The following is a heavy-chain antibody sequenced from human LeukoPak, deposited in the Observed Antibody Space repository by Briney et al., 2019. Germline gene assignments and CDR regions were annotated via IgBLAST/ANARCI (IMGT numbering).Heavy chain of an antibody. Sequence: PGRSLRLSCAASGLTFTTYGMHWVRQAPGKGLEWVAIIWYDGSNKYYADSVKGRFTVSRDNSKNTLYLQMNSLRAEDTAVYYCAAGEPYVYWGQGTLVTVSS. J-gene: IGHJ4*02. D-gene: IGHD1-14*01. CDR1: GLTFTTYG. CDR2: IWYDGSNK. CDR3: AAGEPYVY. V-gene: IGHV3-33*01.